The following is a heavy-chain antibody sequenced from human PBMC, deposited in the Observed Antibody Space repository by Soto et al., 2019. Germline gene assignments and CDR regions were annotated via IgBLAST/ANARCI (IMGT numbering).Heavy chain of an antibody. J-gene: IGHJ6*02. CDR1: GGTISSYY. Sequence: SDTLSLTFTISGGTISSYYWSWIRQPPGKGLEWIVYIYYSGSTSYNPSLKSRVTISVDTSKNQFSLKLSSVTAADTAVYYCAASRILWFGELFPVYYYYGMDVWGQGTTVT. CDR2: IYYSGST. D-gene: IGHD3-10*01. V-gene: IGHV4-59*01. CDR3: AASRILWFGELFPVYYYYGMDV.